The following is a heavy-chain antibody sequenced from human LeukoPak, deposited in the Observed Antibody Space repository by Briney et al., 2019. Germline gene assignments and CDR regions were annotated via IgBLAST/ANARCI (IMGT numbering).Heavy chain of an antibody. V-gene: IGHV4-59*01. CDR3: ARTLYSSSWGLDY. CDR1: GGSITNYF. J-gene: IGHJ4*02. Sequence: SETLSLTCTVSGGSITNYFWTWIRQPPGRGLEWNGYGYYSGSTNYSPSLKSRVTIAVDMSKNQFSLKLTSVTAADTAVYYCARTLYSSSWGLDYWGQGTLVTVSS. CDR2: GYYSGST. D-gene: IGHD6-13*01.